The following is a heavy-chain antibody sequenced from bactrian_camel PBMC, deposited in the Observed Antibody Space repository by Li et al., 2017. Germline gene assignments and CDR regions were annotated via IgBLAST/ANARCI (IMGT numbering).Heavy chain of an antibody. J-gene: IGHJ6*01. CDR2: ISMDGST. D-gene: IGHD1*01. V-gene: IGHV3S6*01. Sequence: HVQLVESGGGLVQPGGSLRLSCAASGFTFSSYWMYWVRQAPGKGLEWVSTISMDGSTYYGDSVKGRFTISRDTAKNTVYLQMNSLKPEDTAMYYCATGAGPGIHFHFDYWGQGTQVTVS. CDR1: GFTFSSYW. CDR3: ATGAGPGIHFHFDY.